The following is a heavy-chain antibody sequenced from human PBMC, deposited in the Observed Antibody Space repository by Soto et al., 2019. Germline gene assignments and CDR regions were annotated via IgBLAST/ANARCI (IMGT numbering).Heavy chain of an antibody. J-gene: IGHJ4*02. CDR2: INHSGST. Sequence: SETLSLTCAVYGGSFSGYYWNWIRQPPGKGLEWIGEINHSGSTNYNPSLKSRVTISVDTSKNQFSLKLSSVTAADTAVYYCARAVLPATAPFDYWGQGTLVTVSS. CDR3: ARAVLPATAPFDY. CDR1: GGSFSGYY. D-gene: IGHD2-2*01. V-gene: IGHV4-34*01.